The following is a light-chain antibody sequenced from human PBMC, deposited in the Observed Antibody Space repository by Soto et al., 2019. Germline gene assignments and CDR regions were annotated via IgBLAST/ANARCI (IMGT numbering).Light chain of an antibody. CDR1: QSITNY. V-gene: IGKV1-39*01. CDR3: QQTYTSPLYT. Sequence: DIQMTQSPSSLSASVGDRVTITCRTSQSITNYLNWYQQKPGKAPKLLIYAASTLQSGGPSRFSGSGSGTDFTLTISSLQPRDFASYYCQQTYTSPLYTFGQGTQLEIK. J-gene: IGKJ2*01. CDR2: AAS.